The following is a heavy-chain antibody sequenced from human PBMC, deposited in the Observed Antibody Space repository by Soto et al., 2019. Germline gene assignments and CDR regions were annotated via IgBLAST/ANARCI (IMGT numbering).Heavy chain of an antibody. CDR1: GYTFTGYY. Sequence: QVQLVQSGAEVKKPGASVKVSCKASGYTFTGYYMHWVRQAPGQGREWMGWINPNSGGTNYAQKFQGWVTMTRDTSISTAYMELSRLRSDDTAVDYCASTYGDYVADAFDIWGQGTMVTVSS. V-gene: IGHV1-2*04. D-gene: IGHD4-17*01. CDR2: INPNSGGT. CDR3: ASTYGDYVADAFDI. J-gene: IGHJ3*02.